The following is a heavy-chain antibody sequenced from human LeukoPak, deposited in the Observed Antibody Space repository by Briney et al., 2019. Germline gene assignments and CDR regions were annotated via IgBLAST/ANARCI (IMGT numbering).Heavy chain of an antibody. CDR2: ISGSGGST. J-gene: IGHJ4*02. CDR3: AKGAGGGYSYGPVDY. Sequence: PGKSLRLSCAASGFTFSNYAMSWVRQAPGKGLEWVSAISGSGGSTYYADSVKGRCTISRDNPKNTLYLQLNSLRAEDTAVYYRAKGAGGGYSYGPVDYWGQGTLVTVSS. V-gene: IGHV3-23*01. CDR1: GFTFSNYA. D-gene: IGHD5-18*01.